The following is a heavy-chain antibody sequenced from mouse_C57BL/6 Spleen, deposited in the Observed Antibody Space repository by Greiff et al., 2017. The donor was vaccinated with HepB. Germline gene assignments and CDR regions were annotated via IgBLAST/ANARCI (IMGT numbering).Heavy chain of an antibody. J-gene: IGHJ1*03. CDR2: IYPRSGNT. CDR3: ARQEGGSSPYWYFDV. Sequence: QVQLKESGAELARPGASVKLSCKASGYTFTSYGISWVKQRTGQGLEWIGEIYPRSGNTYYNEKFKGKATLTADKSSSTAYMELRSLTSEDSAVYFCARQEGGSSPYWYFDVWGTGTTVTVSS. D-gene: IGHD1-1*01. CDR1: GYTFTSYG. V-gene: IGHV1-81*01.